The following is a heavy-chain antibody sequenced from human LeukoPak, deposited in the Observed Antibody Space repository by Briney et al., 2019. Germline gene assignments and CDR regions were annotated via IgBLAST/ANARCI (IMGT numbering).Heavy chain of an antibody. CDR1: GRSISSYY. Sequence: SETLSLTCTVSGRSISSYYWSWIRQPAGKGLEWIGHIYTTGYSDYNPSLKSRVTMSVDTSKNQFSLKLSSVTAADTAMYYCASMNIQNCFDPWGQGTLVTVSS. V-gene: IGHV4-4*07. CDR3: ASMNIQNCFDP. D-gene: IGHD2/OR15-2a*01. J-gene: IGHJ5*02. CDR2: IYTTGYS.